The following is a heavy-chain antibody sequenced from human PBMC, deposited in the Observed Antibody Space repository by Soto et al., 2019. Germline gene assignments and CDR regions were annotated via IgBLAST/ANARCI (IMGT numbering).Heavy chain of an antibody. J-gene: IGHJ5*02. D-gene: IGHD3-3*01. CDR3: ARALPPRLEGGILNNWFDP. Sequence: SETLFLTCTVSGGSISSYYWSWIRQPPGKGLEWIGYIYYSGSTNYNPSLKSRVTISVDTPKNQFSLKLSPVTAADTAVYYCARALPPRLEGGILNNWFDPWGQGTLVTVSS. V-gene: IGHV4-59*01. CDR1: GGSISSYY. CDR2: IYYSGST.